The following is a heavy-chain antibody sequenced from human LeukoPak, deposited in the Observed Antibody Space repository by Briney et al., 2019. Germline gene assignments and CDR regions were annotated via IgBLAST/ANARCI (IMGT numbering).Heavy chain of an antibody. J-gene: IGHJ4*02. CDR2: IIPIFGTA. V-gene: IGHV1-69*05. CDR1: GGTFSSYA. D-gene: IGHD6-19*01. CDR3: ARGSYSSGWLFY. Sequence: SSVKVSCXASGGTFSSYAISWVRQAPGQGLEWMGRIIPIFGTANYAQKFRGRVTITTDESTSTAYMELSSLRSEDTAVYYCARGSYSSGWLFYWGQGTLVTVSS.